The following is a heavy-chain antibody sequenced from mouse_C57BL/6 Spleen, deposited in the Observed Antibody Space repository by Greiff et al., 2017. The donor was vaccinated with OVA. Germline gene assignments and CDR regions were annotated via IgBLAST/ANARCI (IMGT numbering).Heavy chain of an antibody. V-gene: IGHV3-6*01. J-gene: IGHJ4*01. CDR3: ARSAQATEDY. D-gene: IGHD3-2*02. CDR2: ISYDGSN. CDR1: GYSITSGYY. Sequence: EVKLMESGPGLVKPSQSLSLTCSVTGYSITSGYYWNWIRQFPGNKLEWTGYISYDGSNNYNPSLKNRISITRDTSKNQFFLKLNSVTTEDTATYYCARSAQATEDYWGQGTSVTVSS.